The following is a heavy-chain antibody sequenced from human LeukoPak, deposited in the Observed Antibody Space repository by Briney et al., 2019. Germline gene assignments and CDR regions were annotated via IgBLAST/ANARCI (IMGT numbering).Heavy chain of an antibody. CDR2: INPNSGGT. CDR3: ARGYYDSSGPPRFDP. J-gene: IGHJ5*02. CDR1: GYTFTGYY. V-gene: IGHV1-2*06. Sequence: ASVKVSCMASGYTFTGYYLHWVRQAPGQGLEWMGRINPNSGGTNYAQKFQDRVTMTRDTSISTAYMDLSRLRSDDTAVYYCARGYYDSSGPPRFDPWGQGTLVTVSS. D-gene: IGHD3-22*01.